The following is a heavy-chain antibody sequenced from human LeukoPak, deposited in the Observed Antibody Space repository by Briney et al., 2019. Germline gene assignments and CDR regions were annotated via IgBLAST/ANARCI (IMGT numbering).Heavy chain of an antibody. Sequence: SETLSLTCTVSGGSISSYYWSWIRQPPGKGLEWIGYIYYSGSTNYNPSLKSRVTISVDTSKNQFSLKLSSVTAADTAVYYCARGDRGRYSGYDSRHGMDVWGQGTTVTVSS. J-gene: IGHJ6*02. CDR1: GGSISSYY. CDR3: ARGDRGRYSGYDSRHGMDV. D-gene: IGHD5-12*01. V-gene: IGHV4-59*01. CDR2: IYYSGST.